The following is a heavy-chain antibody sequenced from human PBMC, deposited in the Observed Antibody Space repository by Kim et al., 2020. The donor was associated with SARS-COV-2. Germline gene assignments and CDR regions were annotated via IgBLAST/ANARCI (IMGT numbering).Heavy chain of an antibody. Sequence: PVKGRLTISRDDSKNTLYLQMNSLKTEDTAVYYCTTGGLPNYYYYGMDVWGQGTTVTVSS. CDR3: TTGGLPNYYYYGMDV. V-gene: IGHV3-15*01. J-gene: IGHJ6*02.